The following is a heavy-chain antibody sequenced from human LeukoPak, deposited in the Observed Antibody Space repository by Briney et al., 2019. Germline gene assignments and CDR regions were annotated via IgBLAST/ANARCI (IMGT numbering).Heavy chain of an antibody. CDR1: GDTFTSYG. CDR2: ISAYNGNT. J-gene: IGHJ4*02. CDR3: ARDEVAVAGLSIDY. Sequence: ASVKVSCKASGDTFTSYGISWVRQAPGQGLEWMGWISAYNGNTNYAQKLQGRVTMTTDTSTSTAYMELRSLRSVDRAVYYCARDEVAVAGLSIDYWGQGTLVTLSS. D-gene: IGHD6-19*01. V-gene: IGHV1-18*01.